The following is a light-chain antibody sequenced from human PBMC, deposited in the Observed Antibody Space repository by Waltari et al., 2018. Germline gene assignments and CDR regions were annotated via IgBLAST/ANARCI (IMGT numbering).Light chain of an antibody. CDR1: SLRSYY. Sequence: SSELTQDPAVSVAMGQTVRITCQGDSLRSYYASWYQQRPGQAPRLVMLDKNNRPSGVPDRFSGSSSHYTASLTITGAQAEDEASYYCHSRDASGVGGSFGGGTKLTVL. V-gene: IGLV3-19*01. J-gene: IGLJ2*01. CDR2: DKN. CDR3: HSRDASGVGGS.